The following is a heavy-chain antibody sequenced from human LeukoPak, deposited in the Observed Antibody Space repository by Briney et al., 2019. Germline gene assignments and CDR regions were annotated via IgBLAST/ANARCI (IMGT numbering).Heavy chain of an antibody. CDR3: AGYDTYYYDSSGY. CDR1: GGSFSGYY. Sequence: SETLSLTCAVYGGSFSGYYWSWIRQPPGKGLEWIGDINHSGSTNYNPSLKSRVTISVDTSKNQFSLKLSSVTAADTAVYYCAGYDTYYYDSSGYWGQGTLVTVSS. V-gene: IGHV4-34*01. CDR2: INHSGST. J-gene: IGHJ4*02. D-gene: IGHD3-22*01.